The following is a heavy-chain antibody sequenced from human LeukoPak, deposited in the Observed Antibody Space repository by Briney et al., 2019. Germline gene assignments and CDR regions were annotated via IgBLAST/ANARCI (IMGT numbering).Heavy chain of an antibody. CDR3: AKDPNVWSPYYFDY. V-gene: IGHV3-23*01. J-gene: IGHJ4*02. CDR1: GFTFSNYA. D-gene: IGHD3-16*01. CDR2: IDDNGGGT. Sequence: GGSLRLSCAASGFTFSNYAISWVRQAPGKGLEWVSTIDDNGGGTYYAESVEGRFTISRDNSKNTLYMRMNSLRAEDTAVYYCAKDPNVWSPYYFDYWGQGTLVTVSS.